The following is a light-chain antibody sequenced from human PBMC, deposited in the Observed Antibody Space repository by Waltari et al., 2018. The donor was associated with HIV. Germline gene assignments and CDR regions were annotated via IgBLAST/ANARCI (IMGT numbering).Light chain of an antibody. J-gene: IGLJ2*01. Sequence: SVLTQPPSASGTPGQRVLIACSGSTSHIGTNYVFWYQHPPGTAPKPLIHRNNQRPSGVPDRFSGSTSGTSAALAISGLRSEDEADYYCVAWDDSARGVVFGGGTKVAVL. CDR2: RNN. CDR3: VAWDDSARGVV. CDR1: TSHIGTNY. V-gene: IGLV1-47*01.